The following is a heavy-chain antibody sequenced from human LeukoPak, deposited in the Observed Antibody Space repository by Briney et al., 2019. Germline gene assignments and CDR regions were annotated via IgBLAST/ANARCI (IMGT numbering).Heavy chain of an antibody. CDR3: ARDPGITMVRGVIWSYGMDV. V-gene: IGHV4-59*01. CDR2: IYYSGST. J-gene: IGHJ6*04. Sequence: SETLSLTCTVSGGSISSYYWSWIRQPPGKGLEWIGYIYYSGSTNYNPSLKSRVTISVDTSKNQFSLKLSSVTAADTAVYYCARDPGITMVRGVIWSYGMDVWGNGTTVTVSS. CDR1: GGSISSYY. D-gene: IGHD3-10*01.